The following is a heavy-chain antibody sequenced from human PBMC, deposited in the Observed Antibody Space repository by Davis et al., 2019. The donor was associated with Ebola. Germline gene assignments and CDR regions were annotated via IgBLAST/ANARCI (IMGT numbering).Heavy chain of an antibody. CDR2: ISYDGSNK. Sequence: GESLKISCAASGFTFSSYAMHWVRQAPGKGLEWVAVISYDGSNKYYADSVKGRFTISRDNSKNTLYLQMNSLRAEDTAVYYCAKLNQLLYDYWGQGTLVTVSS. CDR3: AKLNQLLYDY. D-gene: IGHD2-2*02. CDR1: GFTFSSYA. V-gene: IGHV3-30-3*02. J-gene: IGHJ4*02.